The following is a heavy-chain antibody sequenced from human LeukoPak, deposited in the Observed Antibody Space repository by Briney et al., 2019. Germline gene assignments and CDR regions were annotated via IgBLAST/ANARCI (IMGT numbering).Heavy chain of an antibody. V-gene: IGHV4-30-4*01. CDR3: ARGGLVQVTMSDALDI. J-gene: IGHJ3*02. D-gene: IGHD3-10*02. CDR1: GGSISSGDYY. Sequence: PSQTLSLTCTVSGGSISSGDYYWSWIRQPPGKGPEWIGYIYYSGSTYYNPSLKSRVTISVDTSKNQFSLKLSSVTAADTAVYYCARGGLVQVTMSDALDIWGQGTMVTVSS. CDR2: IYYSGST.